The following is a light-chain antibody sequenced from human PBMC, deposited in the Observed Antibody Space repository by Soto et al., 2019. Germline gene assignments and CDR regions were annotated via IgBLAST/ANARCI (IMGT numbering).Light chain of an antibody. CDR3: SSYTSSSTLV. V-gene: IGLV2-14*01. CDR1: SSDVGGYSY. CDR2: DVS. J-gene: IGLJ2*01. Sequence: QSALTQPASVSGSPGQSITISCTGTSSDVGGYSYVSWYQQHPGKAPKLMIYDVSNRPSGVSNRFSGSKSGNTASLTISGLQGEDEADYYCSSYTSSSTLVFGGGTKLTVL.